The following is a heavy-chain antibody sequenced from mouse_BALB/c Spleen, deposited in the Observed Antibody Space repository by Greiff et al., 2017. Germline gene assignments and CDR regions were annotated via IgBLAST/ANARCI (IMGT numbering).Heavy chain of an antibody. D-gene: IGHD1-1*01. CDR3: ARGRTPVDY. Sequence: EVQGVESGGGLVQPGGSRKLSCAASGFTFSSFGMHWVRQAPEKGLEWVAYISSGSSTIYYADTVKGRFTISRDNPKNTLFLQMTSLRSEDTAMYYCARGRTPVDYWGQGTSVTVSS. CDR1: GFTFSSFG. J-gene: IGHJ4*01. CDR2: ISSGSSTI. V-gene: IGHV5-17*02.